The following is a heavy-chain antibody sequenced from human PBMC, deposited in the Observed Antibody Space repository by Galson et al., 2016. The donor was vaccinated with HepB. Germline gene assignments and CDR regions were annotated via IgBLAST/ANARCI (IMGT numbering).Heavy chain of an antibody. V-gene: IGHV4-4*02. D-gene: IGHD5-12*01. J-gene: IGHJ3*01. Sequence: SETLSLTCAVSGGSVSSHNWWSWVRQPPGKGLEWIGEVFHSGSTNYNPSLKSRVTISVDTSKNQFTLKMTSVTAADTAVYYCARPTSSGYGDAFDVWGQGTVVTVSS. CDR3: ARPTSSGYGDAFDV. CDR1: GGSVSSHNW. CDR2: VFHSGST.